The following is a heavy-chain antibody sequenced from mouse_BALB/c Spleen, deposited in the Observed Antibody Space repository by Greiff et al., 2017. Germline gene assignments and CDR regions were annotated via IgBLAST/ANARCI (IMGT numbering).Heavy chain of an antibody. J-gene: IGHJ2*01. Sequence: EVKLQQPGAELVKPGASVKLSCTASGFNIKDTYMHWVKQRPEQGLEWIGRIDPANGNTKYDPKFQGKATITADTSSNTAYLQLSSLTSEDTAVYYCARSPPGGYDEGDYFDYWGQGTTLTVSS. CDR2: IDPANGNT. CDR3: ARSPPGGYDEGDYFDY. V-gene: IGHV14-3*02. D-gene: IGHD2-2*01. CDR1: GFNIKDTY.